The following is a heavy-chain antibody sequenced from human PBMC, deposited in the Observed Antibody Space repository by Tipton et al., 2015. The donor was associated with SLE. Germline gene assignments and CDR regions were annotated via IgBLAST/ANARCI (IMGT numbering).Heavy chain of an antibody. CDR3: ARDFPLGMSPL. J-gene: IGHJ4*02. V-gene: IGHV3-49*04. CDR2: IRSKAYGGTT. D-gene: IGHD7-27*01. CDR1: GFTFGDYA. Sequence: SLRLSCTASGFTFGDYAMSWVRQAPGKGLEWVGFIRSKAYGGTTEYAASVKGRFTTSRDDSKSIAYLQMNSLKTEDTAVYYCARDFPLGMSPLWGQGTLVTVSS.